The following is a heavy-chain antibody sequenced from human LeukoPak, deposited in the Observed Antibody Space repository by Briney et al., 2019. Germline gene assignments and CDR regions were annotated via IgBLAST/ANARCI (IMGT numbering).Heavy chain of an antibody. CDR3: ATVGYSYGYFFDY. CDR2: FDPEDGET. Sequence: EASVKVSCKVSGYTLTELSMHWVRQAPGKGLEWMGGFDPEDGETTYAQKFQGRVTMTEDTSTDTAYMELSSLRSEDTAVYYCATVGYSYGYFFDYWRQGTLVTVSS. V-gene: IGHV1-24*01. J-gene: IGHJ4*02. D-gene: IGHD5-18*01. CDR1: GYTLTELS.